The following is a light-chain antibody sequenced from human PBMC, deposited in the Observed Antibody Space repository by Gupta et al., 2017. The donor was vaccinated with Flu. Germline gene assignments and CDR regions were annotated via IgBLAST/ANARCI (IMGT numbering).Light chain of an antibody. CDR2: AAS. J-gene: IGKJ5*01. CDR3: QQSYNTLIT. CDR1: QRISSY. Sequence: SCQSATVICKATNNCRESQRISSYLNWYQQKPGKAPKLLIYAASSWQSGVPARFSGSGSGTDFALTISSLQPEDLATYYCQQSYNTLITFGEGTRLEIK. V-gene: IGKV1-39*01.